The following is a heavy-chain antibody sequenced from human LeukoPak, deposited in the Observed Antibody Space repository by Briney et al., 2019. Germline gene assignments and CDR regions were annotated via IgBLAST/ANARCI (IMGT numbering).Heavy chain of an antibody. V-gene: IGHV3-23*01. D-gene: IGHD6-19*01. Sequence: RTGGSLRLSCAASGFTVSSNCMSWVRQAPGKGLEWVSAISGSGGSTYYADSVKGRFTISRDNSKNTLYLQMNSLRAEDTAVYYCAKDRSSGSSWGQGTLVTVSS. CDR1: GFTVSSNC. CDR2: ISGSGGST. J-gene: IGHJ5*02. CDR3: AKDRSSGSS.